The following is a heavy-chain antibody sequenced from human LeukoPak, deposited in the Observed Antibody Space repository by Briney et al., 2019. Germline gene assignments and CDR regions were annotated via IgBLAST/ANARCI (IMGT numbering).Heavy chain of an antibody. J-gene: IGHJ4*02. Sequence: PGGSLRLSCAASGFTFTSYAMSWVRQAPGKGLEWVAFIRYDGSNKYYADSVKGRFTISRDNSKNTLYLQMNSLRAEDTAVYYCASHIAASYWGQGTLVTVSS. CDR2: IRYDGSNK. V-gene: IGHV3-30*02. D-gene: IGHD6-13*01. CDR3: ASHIAASY. CDR1: GFTFTSYA.